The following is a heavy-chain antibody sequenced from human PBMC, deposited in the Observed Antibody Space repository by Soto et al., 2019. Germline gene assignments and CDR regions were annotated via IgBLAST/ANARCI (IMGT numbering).Heavy chain of an antibody. J-gene: IGHJ4*02. CDR3: ARGYAYGISF. D-gene: IGHD6-6*01. V-gene: IGHV3-48*04. CDR1: GFTLGHYS. Sequence: EVQLVDSGGGLVPPGGSPTVSCAASGFTLGHYSMSWVRQAPGKGLEWVSYISSSSTNIHYADSVKGRFTIARDNAKNSLSLRMNSLRVDDTAVYYCARGYAYGISFWGQGTLVIVAS. CDR2: ISSSSTNI.